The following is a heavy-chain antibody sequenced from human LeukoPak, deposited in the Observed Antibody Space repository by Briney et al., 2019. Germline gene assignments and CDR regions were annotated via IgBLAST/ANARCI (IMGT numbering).Heavy chain of an antibody. J-gene: IGHJ4*02. CDR1: GGSISSYY. D-gene: IGHD6-19*01. Sequence: SETLSLTCTVSGGSISSYYWSWIRQPAWKGLEWIGRLYTSGGTDYNPSLKSRLTMSVDTSKNQFSLKLSSVTAADTAVYYCAGVQSGWSVEYWGQGTLVTVSS. CDR3: AGVQSGWSVEY. CDR2: LYTSGGT. V-gene: IGHV4-4*07.